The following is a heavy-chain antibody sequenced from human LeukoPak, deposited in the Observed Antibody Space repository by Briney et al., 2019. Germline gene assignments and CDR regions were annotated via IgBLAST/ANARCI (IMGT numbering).Heavy chain of an antibody. Sequence: GGSLRLSCAASGFTFSSYDMNWVRQAPGKGLEWVSYISSSGTIYYADSVKGRFTISRDNAKNSLYLQMNSLRAEDTALYYCARRPDYYGSGSYLGPFDYWGQGTLVTVSS. J-gene: IGHJ4*02. CDR3: ARRPDYYGSGSYLGPFDY. D-gene: IGHD3-10*01. CDR1: GFTFSSYD. V-gene: IGHV3-48*03. CDR2: ISSSGTI.